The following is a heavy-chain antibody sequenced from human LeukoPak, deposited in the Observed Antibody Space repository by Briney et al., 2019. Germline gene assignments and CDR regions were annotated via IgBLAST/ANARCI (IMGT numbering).Heavy chain of an antibody. CDR3: AREGGDPRWLDP. D-gene: IGHD6-25*01. V-gene: IGHV4-4*07. J-gene: IGHJ5*02. CDR1: AGSISTFY. CDR2: INYSGST. Sequence: SETLSLTCTVSAGSISTFYWTWIRQPAGKGLEWIGRINYSGSTKYNPSLRGRVSMSVDRPKNQFSLTLNSVTAADTAVYYCAREGGDPRWLDPWGQGTLVTVSS.